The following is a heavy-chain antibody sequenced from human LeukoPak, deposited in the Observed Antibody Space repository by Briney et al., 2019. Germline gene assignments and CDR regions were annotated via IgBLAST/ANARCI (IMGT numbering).Heavy chain of an antibody. Sequence: KSSETLSLTCTVSGGCISSYYWSWIRQPPGKGLEWLGYMHYKGTTNYNPPLKSRVTISVDTSKNQSSLKLSSVTAADTAVYYCAATDIAAAGTWLDPWGQGTLVTVSS. CDR2: MHYKGTT. J-gene: IGHJ5*02. CDR1: GGCISSYY. D-gene: IGHD6-13*01. V-gene: IGHV4-59*01. CDR3: AATDIAAAGTWLDP.